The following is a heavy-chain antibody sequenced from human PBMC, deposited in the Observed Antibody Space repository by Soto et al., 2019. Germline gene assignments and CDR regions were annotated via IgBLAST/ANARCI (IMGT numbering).Heavy chain of an antibody. CDR2: ISSSSSYI. Sequence: GGSLRLSCAASGFTFSSYSMNWVRQAPGKGLEWVSSISSSSSYIYYADSVKGRFTISRDNAKNSLYLQMNSLRAEDTAVYYCARDHLAFGGEYYYYGMDVWGQGTTVTVSS. V-gene: IGHV3-21*01. CDR3: ARDHLAFGGEYYYYGMDV. J-gene: IGHJ6*02. CDR1: GFTFSSYS. D-gene: IGHD3-16*01.